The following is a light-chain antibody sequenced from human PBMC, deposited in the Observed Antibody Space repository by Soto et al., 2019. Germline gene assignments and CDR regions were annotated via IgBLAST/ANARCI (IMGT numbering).Light chain of an antibody. Sequence: EIVLTQSPATLSFSPGERATLSCRASQSIGRYLAWYQQKPGQAPRLLIFDASFRAPGISARFSGSGSGTDFTLSISNLEREDFAVYYCRQRYDWPVTFGPGTKVDI. V-gene: IGKV3-11*01. CDR1: QSIGRY. J-gene: IGKJ3*01. CDR2: DAS. CDR3: RQRYDWPVT.